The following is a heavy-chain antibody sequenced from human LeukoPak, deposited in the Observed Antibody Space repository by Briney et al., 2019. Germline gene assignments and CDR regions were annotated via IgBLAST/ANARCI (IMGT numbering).Heavy chain of an antibody. Sequence: SVKVSCKASGGTFSSYAISWVRQAPGQGLEWMGGIIPIFSTANYAQKFQGRVTITADKSTSTAYMELSSLRSEDTAVYYCARGGKIQPFDYWGQGTLVTVSS. J-gene: IGHJ4*02. CDR1: GGTFSSYA. CDR3: ARGGKIQPFDY. V-gene: IGHV1-69*06. CDR2: IIPIFSTA. D-gene: IGHD5-18*01.